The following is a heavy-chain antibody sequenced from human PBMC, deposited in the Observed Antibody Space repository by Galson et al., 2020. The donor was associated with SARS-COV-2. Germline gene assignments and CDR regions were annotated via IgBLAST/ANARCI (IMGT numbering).Heavy chain of an antibody. J-gene: IGHJ4*02. D-gene: IGHD3-10*01. CDR1: GCSISSNSYY. V-gene: IGHV4-39*01. CDR3: ARQTGLGLRLHCDY. Sequence: SETLSLTCTVSGCSISSNSYYWAWLRQPPGKGLEWIGSIFYSGSTYYTPSLKRRVTISVDTSKNQFSLKLNSVIAADTAVYYCARQTGLGLRLHCDYWGRGTLVTVSS. CDR2: IFYSGST.